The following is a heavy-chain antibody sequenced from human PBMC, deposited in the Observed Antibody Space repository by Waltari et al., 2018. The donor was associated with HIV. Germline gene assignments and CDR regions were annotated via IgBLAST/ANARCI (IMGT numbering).Heavy chain of an antibody. CDR3: ARQIQLELRGSYYYGMDV. V-gene: IGHV5-51*01. CDR2: IYPGDSDT. J-gene: IGHJ6*02. CDR1: GYSFTSYW. D-gene: IGHD1-7*01. Sequence: EVQLVQSGAEVKKPGESLKISCKGSGYSFTSYWIGWVRQMPGKGLEWLGIIYPGDSDTRYSPSFQGQVTISADKSISTAYLQWSSLKASDTAMYYCARQIQLELRGSYYYGMDVWGQGTTVTVSS.